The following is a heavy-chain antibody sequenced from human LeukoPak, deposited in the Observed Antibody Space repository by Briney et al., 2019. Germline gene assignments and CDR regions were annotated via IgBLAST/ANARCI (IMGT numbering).Heavy chain of an antibody. J-gene: IGHJ4*02. CDR2: ISGSGGST. V-gene: IGHV3-23*01. D-gene: IGHD3-10*01. CDR3: ARDYSGSGHFDY. CDR1: GFTFSSYA. Sequence: GGSLRLSCAASGFTFSSYAMSWVRQAPGKGLEWVSAISGSGGSTYYADSVKGRFTISRDNSKNTLYLQMNSLRAEDTAVYHCARDYSGSGHFDYWGQGTLVTVSS.